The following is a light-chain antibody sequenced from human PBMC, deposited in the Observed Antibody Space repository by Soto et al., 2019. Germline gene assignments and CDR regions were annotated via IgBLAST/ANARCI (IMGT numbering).Light chain of an antibody. Sequence: IQMTQSPCSLSASLGDRVTITCRASQTINHYLNWYQQKSGRAPELLVYAASNLQSGVPSRFTGSGAGTHFTLTISRLEPADVATYFCQQSYNTPITFGQGTRLDIK. CDR1: QTINHY. CDR2: AAS. J-gene: IGKJ5*01. V-gene: IGKV1-39*01. CDR3: QQSYNTPIT.